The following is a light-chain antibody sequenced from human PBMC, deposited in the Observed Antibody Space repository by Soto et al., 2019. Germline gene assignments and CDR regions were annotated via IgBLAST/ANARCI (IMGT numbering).Light chain of an antibody. CDR3: SSYTSRGTVV. CDR2: EVS. J-gene: IGLJ2*01. Sequence: QSALTQPPSVSGSPGQSVTISCTGTSSDVGAYNRVSWYQQPPGTAPKLMIYEVSYRPSGVPDRFSGSKSDNTASLTISWLQAEDEADYYCSSYTSRGTVVFGGGTKLTVL. V-gene: IGLV2-18*02. CDR1: SSDVGAYNR.